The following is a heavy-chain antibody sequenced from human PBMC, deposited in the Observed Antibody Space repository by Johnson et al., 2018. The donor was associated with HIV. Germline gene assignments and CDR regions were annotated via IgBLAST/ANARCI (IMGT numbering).Heavy chain of an antibody. CDR1: GFSFSNYA. CDR3: ARGITMIVVVKGDAFDI. CDR2: ISYDGSNK. Sequence: VQVVESGGGVVQPGRSLRLSCAASGFSFSNYAMHWVRQAPGKGLDWVAVISYDGSNKYYPNSLKGRFTISRDNSKNTLYLQMNSLRAEDTAVYYCARGITMIVVVKGDAFDIWGQGTMVTVSS. V-gene: IGHV3-30-3*01. D-gene: IGHD3-22*01. J-gene: IGHJ3*02.